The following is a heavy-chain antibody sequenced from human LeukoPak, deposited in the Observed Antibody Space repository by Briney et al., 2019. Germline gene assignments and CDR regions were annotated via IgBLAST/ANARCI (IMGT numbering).Heavy chain of an antibody. J-gene: IGHJ4*02. Sequence: SVKVSCKASGGTFSSYAVSWVRQAPGQGLEWMGGIIPIFGTANYAQKFQDRVTITADESTSTAYMELSSLRSEDTAVYYCAIYYYDSSGSRMIPFDYWGQGTLVTVSS. CDR2: IIPIFGTA. CDR3: AIYYYDSSGSRMIPFDY. D-gene: IGHD3-22*01. CDR1: GGTFSSYA. V-gene: IGHV1-69*01.